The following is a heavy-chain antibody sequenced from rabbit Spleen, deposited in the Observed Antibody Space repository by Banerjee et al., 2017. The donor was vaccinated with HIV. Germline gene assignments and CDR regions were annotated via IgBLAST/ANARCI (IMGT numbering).Heavy chain of an antibody. CDR1: GFTLSSYYM. J-gene: IGHJ4*01. V-gene: IGHV1S45*01. CDR3: ARQDTSAYGGYLL. CDR2: IFTGSSGTT. D-gene: IGHD2-1*01. Sequence: QEQLKESGGGLVQPGGSLKLSCKASGFTLSSYYMNWVRQAPEKGLEWIADIFTGSSGTTYYASWAKGRFTGSKTSSTTVTLQMTSLTAADTATYFCARQDTSAYGGYLLWGPGTLVTVS.